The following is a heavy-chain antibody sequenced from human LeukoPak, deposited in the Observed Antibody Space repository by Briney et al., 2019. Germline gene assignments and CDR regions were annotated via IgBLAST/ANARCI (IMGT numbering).Heavy chain of an antibody. CDR2: ISGSGGST. J-gene: IGHJ4*02. D-gene: IGHD6-19*01. CDR3: AKALSSGWYDGDDYFDY. Sequence: GGSLRLSCAASGFTFSSYAMSWVRQAPGKGLEWVSAISGSGGSTYYADSVKGRFTISRDNSKNTLYLQMNSLRAEDTAVYYCAKALSSGWYDGDDYFDYWGQGTRVTVSS. CDR1: GFTFSSYA. V-gene: IGHV3-23*01.